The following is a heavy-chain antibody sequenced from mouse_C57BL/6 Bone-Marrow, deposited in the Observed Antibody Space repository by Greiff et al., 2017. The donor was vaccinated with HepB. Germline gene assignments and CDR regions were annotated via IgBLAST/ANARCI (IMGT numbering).Heavy chain of an antibody. D-gene: IGHD1-1*01. CDR3: ARSVRAVPYAMDY. CDR2: INPNNGGT. Sequence: EVQLQQSGPELVKPGASVKIPCKASGYTFNDYNMDWVKQSHGKSLEWIGDINPNNGGTIYNQKFKGKATLTVDKSSSTAYMELRSLTSEDTAVYYCARSVRAVPYAMDYWGQGTSVTVSS. CDR1: GYTFNDYN. J-gene: IGHJ4*01. V-gene: IGHV1-18*01.